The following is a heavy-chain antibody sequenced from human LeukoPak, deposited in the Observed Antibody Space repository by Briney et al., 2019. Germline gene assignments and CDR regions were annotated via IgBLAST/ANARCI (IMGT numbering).Heavy chain of an antibody. CDR3: AKTSIIGIAARSPYYYYYMDV. V-gene: IGHV3-30*02. CDR2: IRYDGSNK. CDR1: GFTFSSYG. J-gene: IGHJ6*03. Sequence: GGSLRLSCAASGFTFSSYGMHWVRQAPGKGLEWVAFIRYDGSNKYYADSVKGRFTISRDNSKNTLYLQTNSLRAEDTAVYYCAKTSIIGIAARSPYYYYYMDVWGKGTTVTVSS. D-gene: IGHD6-6*01.